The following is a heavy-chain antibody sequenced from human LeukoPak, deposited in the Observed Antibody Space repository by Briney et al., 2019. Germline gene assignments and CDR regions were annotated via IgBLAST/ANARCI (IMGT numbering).Heavy chain of an antibody. J-gene: IGHJ4*02. V-gene: IGHV4-34*01. D-gene: IGHD6-13*01. CDR2: INHSGST. Sequence: SETLSLTCAVYGGSFSGYYWSWIRQPPGKGLEWIGEINHSGSTNYNPSLKSRVTISVDTSKNQFSLKLSSVTAADTAVYYCARGLRRAAATGYFDYWGQGTLVTVSS. CDR3: ARGLRRAAATGYFDY. CDR1: GGSFSGYY.